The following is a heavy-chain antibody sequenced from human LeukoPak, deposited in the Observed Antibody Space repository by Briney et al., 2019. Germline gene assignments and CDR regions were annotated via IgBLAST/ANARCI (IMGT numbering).Heavy chain of an antibody. V-gene: IGHV3-23*01. CDR2: MSGSGGTT. CDR1: GFNFNIYA. J-gene: IGHJ4*02. CDR3: AKDDLRSSWSYFFDS. D-gene: IGHD6-13*01. Sequence: GGSLRLSCAASGFNFNIYAMSWVRQAPGEGLEWVSAMSGSGGTTYYADSVKGRFTISRDNSQNTVCLQMNSLRAEDTAVYYCAKDDLRSSWSYFFDSWGQGTLVTVSS.